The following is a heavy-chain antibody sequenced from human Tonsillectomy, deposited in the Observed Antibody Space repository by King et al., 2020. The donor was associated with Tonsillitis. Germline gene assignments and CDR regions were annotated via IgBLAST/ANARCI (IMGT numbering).Heavy chain of an antibody. CDR1: GYTFTSYG. Sequence: QLVQSGAEVKKPGASVKVSCKASGYTFTSYGICWVRQAPGQGLEWMGWISAYNGNTNYAQRLQCRVTMTTETSTAKVYMELRSLSSDDTAVYYCARELYYYDNSGYPDYWGQGTLVTVSS. J-gene: IGHJ4*02. CDR2: ISAYNGNT. CDR3: ARELYYYDNSGYPDY. D-gene: IGHD3-22*01. V-gene: IGHV1-18*01.